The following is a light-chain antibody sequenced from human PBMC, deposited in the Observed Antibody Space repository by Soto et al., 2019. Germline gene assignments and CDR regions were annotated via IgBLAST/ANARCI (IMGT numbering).Light chain of an antibody. CDR1: QSISSY. Sequence: DSQMTQSPSSLSASVGDRVTITCRASQSISSYLNWYQQKPGKAPKLLIYAASSLQSGVPSRFSGSRSATDFTLTISSLQPEDFATYYCQQSYSTPLLTFGGGTKVEIK. V-gene: IGKV1-39*01. J-gene: IGKJ4*01. CDR3: QQSYSTPLLT. CDR2: AAS.